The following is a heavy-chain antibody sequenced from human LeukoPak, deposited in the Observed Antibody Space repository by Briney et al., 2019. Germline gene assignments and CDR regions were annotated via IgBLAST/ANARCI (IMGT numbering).Heavy chain of an antibody. CDR3: ARQLGWFGTLTYYFDY. Sequence: TSETLSLTCTVSGGSISSSSYYWGWIRQPPGKGLEWIGSIYYSGSTYYNPSLKSRVTISVDTSKNQFSLKLSSVTAADTAVYYCARQLGWFGTLTYYFDYWGQGTLVTVSS. CDR1: GGSISSSSYY. CDR2: IYYSGST. D-gene: IGHD3-10*01. V-gene: IGHV4-39*01. J-gene: IGHJ4*02.